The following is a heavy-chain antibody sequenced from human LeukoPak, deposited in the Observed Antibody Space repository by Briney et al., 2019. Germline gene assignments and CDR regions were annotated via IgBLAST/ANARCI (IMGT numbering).Heavy chain of an antibody. V-gene: IGHV6-1*01. CDR1: GDSVSINRAA. CDR3: ARSPSPYSSGWYFDY. Sequence: SQTLSLTCAISGDSVSINRAAWNWIRQSPSRGLEWLGRTYQRAKWYNDYAVSVKSRIPITPAISKTQSSLQLNSVTPEDTAVYYCARSPSPYSSGWYFDYWGQGTLVTVSS. J-gene: IGHJ4*02. CDR2: TYQRAKWYN. D-gene: IGHD6-19*01.